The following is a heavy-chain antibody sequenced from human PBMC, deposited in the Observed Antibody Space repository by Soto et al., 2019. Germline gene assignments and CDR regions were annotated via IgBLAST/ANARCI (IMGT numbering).Heavy chain of an antibody. J-gene: IGHJ5*02. V-gene: IGHV1-18*01. Sequence: GASVKVSCKASGYTFTSYGISWVRQAPGQGLEWMGWISAYNGNTNYAQKLQGRVTMTTDTSTSTAYMELRSLRSDDTAVYYCARDSYCSGGSCYANWFDPWGQGTLVTVSS. CDR3: ARDSYCSGGSCYANWFDP. CDR1: GYTFTSYG. D-gene: IGHD2-15*01. CDR2: ISAYNGNT.